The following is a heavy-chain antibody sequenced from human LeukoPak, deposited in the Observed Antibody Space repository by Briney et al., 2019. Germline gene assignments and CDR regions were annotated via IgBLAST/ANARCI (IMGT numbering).Heavy chain of an antibody. CDR1: GFSLRSYV. Sequence: SGGSLRLSCAASGFSLRSYVMSWVHQVPGKGLEWVSGISWNSGSIGYADSVKGRFTISRDNAKNSLYLQMNSLRAEDTALYYCAKADCSSTSCSNWFDPWGQGTLVTVSS. J-gene: IGHJ5*02. CDR3: AKADCSSTSCSNWFDP. CDR2: ISWNSGSI. D-gene: IGHD2-2*01. V-gene: IGHV3-9*01.